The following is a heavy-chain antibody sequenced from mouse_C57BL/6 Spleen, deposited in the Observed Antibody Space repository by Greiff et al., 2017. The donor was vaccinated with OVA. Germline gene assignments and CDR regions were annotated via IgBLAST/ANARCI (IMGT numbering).Heavy chain of an antibody. J-gene: IGHJ4*01. CDR1: GYSFTDYN. CDR2: INPNYGTT. D-gene: IGHD2-2*01. CDR3: ARGLDYGYFYAMDY. Sequence: EVKLMESGPELVKPGASVKISCKASGYSFTDYNMNWVKQRNGTSLEWIGVINPNYGTTSYNQKFKGKATLAVDPSSSTAYMQLNSLTSEDSAVYYCARGLDYGYFYAMDYWGQGTSGTVSS. V-gene: IGHV1-39*01.